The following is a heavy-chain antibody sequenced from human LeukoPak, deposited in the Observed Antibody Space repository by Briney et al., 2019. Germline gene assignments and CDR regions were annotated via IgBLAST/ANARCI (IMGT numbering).Heavy chain of an antibody. V-gene: IGHV1-58*02. CDR2: IIVGSGKT. Sequence: ASVKVSCKTSGFTFSNSAMQWGRQARGQRLEWIGWIIVGSGKTHYAQNFQERITITRDMSTNTAYMELGSLRSEDTAVYYCAAELYSGTYGRCCSFAFWGQGTLVTVSS. J-gene: IGHJ4*02. CDR1: GFTFSNSA. CDR3: AAELYSGTYGRCCSFAF. D-gene: IGHD1-26*01.